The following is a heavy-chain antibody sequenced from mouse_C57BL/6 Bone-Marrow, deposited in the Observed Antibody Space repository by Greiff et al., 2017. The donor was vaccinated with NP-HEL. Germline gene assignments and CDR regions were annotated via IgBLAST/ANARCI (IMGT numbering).Heavy chain of an antibody. CDR1: GYTFTSYW. D-gene: IGHD2-4*01. CDR2: INPSNGGT. V-gene: IGHV1-53*01. J-gene: IGHJ2*01. Sequence: QVQLQQPGTELVKPGASVKLSCKASGYTFTSYWMHWVKQRPGQGLEWIGNINPSNGGTNYNEKFKSKATLTVDKSSSTAYMQLSSLTSEDSAVYYCAREGNYDYALHYFDYWGQGTTLTVSS. CDR3: AREGNYDYALHYFDY.